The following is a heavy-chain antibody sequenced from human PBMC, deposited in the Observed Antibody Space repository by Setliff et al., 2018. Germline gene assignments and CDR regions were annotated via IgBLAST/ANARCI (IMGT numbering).Heavy chain of an antibody. CDR2: IYYSGST. D-gene: IGHD3-3*01. CDR3: ARMSRYSEFWSGYAEDYYSSYIDV. CDR1: GGSISSGGYY. V-gene: IGHV4-31*03. J-gene: IGHJ6*03. Sequence: SETLSVTCTVSGGSISSGGYYWSWIRQHPGKGLEWIGYIYYSGSTYYNPSLKSRVTISVDTSKRQFSLNLLSVTAADTAVYYCARMSRYSEFWSGYAEDYYSSYIDVWGTGATVTVSS.